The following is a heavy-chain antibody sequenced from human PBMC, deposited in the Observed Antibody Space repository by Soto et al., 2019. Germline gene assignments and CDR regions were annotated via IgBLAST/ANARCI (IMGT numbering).Heavy chain of an antibody. CDR2: ISAYNGNT. J-gene: IGHJ6*02. CDR3: AVDYGDHPAAVYYYGMDV. D-gene: IGHD4-17*01. V-gene: IGHV1-18*01. CDR1: GYTFTSYG. Sequence: QVQLVQSGAEVKKPGASVKVSCKASGYTFTSYGISWVRQAPGQGLEWMGWISAYNGNTNYAQKLQGRVTMTTDTSTSTAYMVLRSLRSDDTAVYYCAVDYGDHPAAVYYYGMDVWGQGTTVTVSS.